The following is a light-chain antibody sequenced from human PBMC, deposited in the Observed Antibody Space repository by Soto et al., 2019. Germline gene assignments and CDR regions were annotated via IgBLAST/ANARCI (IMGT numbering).Light chain of an antibody. CDR3: QQYNSYWT. V-gene: IGKV1-5*01. Sequence: DIQMTQSPSTLSASVGDRVTITCRASQSVSGWLAWYQQKPGEAPKLLIYDASTLESGVPSRFSGRGSGTEFTLTISSLQPDDFATYYCQQYNSYWTFGQGTKVDIK. CDR1: QSVSGW. J-gene: IGKJ1*01. CDR2: DAS.